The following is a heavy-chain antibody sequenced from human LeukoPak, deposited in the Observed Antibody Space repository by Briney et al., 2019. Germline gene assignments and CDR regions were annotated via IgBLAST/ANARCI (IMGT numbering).Heavy chain of an antibody. CDR1: GFTFSNYW. CDR2: IKQDGSEK. V-gene: IGHV3-7*01. Sequence: PGGSLRLSCAASGFTFSNYWMSWVRQAPGKGLEWVANIKQDGSEKYYVDSVKGRFTISRDNAEKSLYLQMNSLRAEDMAVYYCARTTVAKFDLWGRGTLVSVSS. D-gene: IGHD4-23*01. CDR3: ARTTVAKFDL. J-gene: IGHJ2*01.